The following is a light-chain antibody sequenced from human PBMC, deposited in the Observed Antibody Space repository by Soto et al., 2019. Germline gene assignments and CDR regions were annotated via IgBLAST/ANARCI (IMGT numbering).Light chain of an antibody. CDR3: QERTFLLAP. CDR2: DAS. CDR1: QSVNNF. J-gene: IGKJ3*01. Sequence: PNNQSVSQGERATLSCRASQSVNNFLAWYQQKPGQAPRLLIFDASYRASGIPGRFSGSGSGTDFTLTISCLEPEDFALYYCQERTFLLAPFGPGAKVAI. V-gene: IGKV3-11*01.